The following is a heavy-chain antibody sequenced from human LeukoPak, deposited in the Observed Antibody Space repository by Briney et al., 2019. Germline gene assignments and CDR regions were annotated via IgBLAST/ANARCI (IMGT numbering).Heavy chain of an antibody. CDR1: GFTFSSYA. V-gene: IGHV3-30-3*01. Sequence: GGSLRLSCAASGFTFSSYAMHWVRQAPGKGLEWVAVISYDGSNKYYADSVKGRFTISRDNSKNTLYLQMNSLRAEDTAVYYCARDQEYDYVWGSYRRSPKYYFDYWGQGTLVTVSS. J-gene: IGHJ4*02. D-gene: IGHD3-16*02. CDR2: ISYDGSNK. CDR3: ARDQEYDYVWGSYRRSPKYYFDY.